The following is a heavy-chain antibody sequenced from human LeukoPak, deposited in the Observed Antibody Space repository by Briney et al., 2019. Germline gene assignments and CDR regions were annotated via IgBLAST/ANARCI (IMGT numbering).Heavy chain of an antibody. CDR2: IYYSGST. J-gene: IGHJ3*02. D-gene: IGHD2-2*01. V-gene: IGHV4-39*01. CDR1: GGSISSSSYY. CDR3: ARHCSSTSCYFLSDAFRI. Sequence: PSETLYLTCTVSGGSISSSSYYRGWIRQPPGKGLEWIGSIYYSGSTYYNPSLKSRVTISVDTSKNQFSLKLSSVTAADTAVYYCARHCSSTSCYFLSDAFRIWGQGTMVTVSS.